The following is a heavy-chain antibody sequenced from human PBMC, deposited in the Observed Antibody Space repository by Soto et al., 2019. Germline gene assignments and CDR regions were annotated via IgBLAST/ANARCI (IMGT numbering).Heavy chain of an antibody. D-gene: IGHD6-13*01. CDR2: IYYSGST. Sequence: ASETLSLTCTVSGGSVSSGSYYWSWIRQPPGKGLEWIGYIYYSGSTNYNPSLKSRVTISVDTSKNQFSLKLSSVTAADTAVYYCARDLAAAGSNWYDPWGQGTLVTVSS. J-gene: IGHJ5*02. CDR1: GGSVSSGSYY. CDR3: ARDLAAAGSNWYDP. V-gene: IGHV4-61*01.